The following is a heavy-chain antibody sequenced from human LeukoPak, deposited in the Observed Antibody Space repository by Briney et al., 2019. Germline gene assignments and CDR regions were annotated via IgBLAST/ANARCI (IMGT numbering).Heavy chain of an antibody. CDR3: ARDESFYYGSGSNY. D-gene: IGHD3-10*01. V-gene: IGHV7-4-1*02. CDR2: INTNTGNP. CDR1: GYTFTSYA. J-gene: IGHJ4*02. Sequence: ASVKVSCKASGYTFTSYAMNWVRQAPGQGLEWMGWINTNTGNPTYAQGFTGRFVFSSDTSVSTAYLQISSLKAEDTAVYYCARDESFYYGSGSNYWGQGTLVTVSS.